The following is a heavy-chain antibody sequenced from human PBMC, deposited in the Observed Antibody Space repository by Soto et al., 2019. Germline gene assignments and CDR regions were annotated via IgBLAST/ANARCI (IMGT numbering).Heavy chain of an antibody. Sequence: SETLSLTCTVSGGFISSYYGSWIRQPPGKELEWIGYIYYTGSTNYNPSLKSRVAISVDTSKKQFSLRLSSVTAADTAVYYCARHAGYCSGASCYFPLLDFWGQGTLVTVSS. V-gene: IGHV4-59*08. D-gene: IGHD2-15*01. CDR2: IYYTGST. CDR3: ARHAGYCSGASCYFPLLDF. CDR1: GGFISSYY. J-gene: IGHJ4*02.